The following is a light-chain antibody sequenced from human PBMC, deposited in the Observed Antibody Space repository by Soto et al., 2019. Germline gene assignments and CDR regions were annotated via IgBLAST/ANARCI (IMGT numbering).Light chain of an antibody. Sequence: EIVLTQSPGTLSLSPGERATLSCRASQSVSSSYLAWYQQKPGQAPRLLIYGASRRATGIPGRFSGSGSGTDFTLTISRLEPEDFAVYYCQPYGTSPLVTFGQGTRLEIK. CDR3: QPYGTSPLVT. CDR2: GAS. V-gene: IGKV3-20*01. CDR1: QSVSSSY. J-gene: IGKJ5*01.